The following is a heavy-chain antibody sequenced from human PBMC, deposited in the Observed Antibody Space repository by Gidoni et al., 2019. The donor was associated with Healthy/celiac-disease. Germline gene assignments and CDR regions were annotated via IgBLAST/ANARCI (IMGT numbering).Heavy chain of an antibody. CDR3: ARGKDEWELLPLDY. D-gene: IGHD1-26*01. J-gene: IGHJ4*02. CDR2: INHSGST. CDR1: GGSFSGYY. Sequence: QVQLQQWGAGLLKPSETLSLTCAVYGGSFSGYYWSWIRQPPGKGLEWIGEINHSGSTNYNPSLKSRVTISVDTSKNQFSLKLSSVTAADTAVDYCARGKDEWELLPLDYWGQGTLVTVSS. V-gene: IGHV4-34*01.